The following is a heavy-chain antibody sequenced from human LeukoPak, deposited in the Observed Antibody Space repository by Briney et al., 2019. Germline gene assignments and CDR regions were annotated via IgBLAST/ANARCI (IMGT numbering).Heavy chain of an antibody. CDR3: AKGGSGYDQIDY. CDR1: GFTFSTYG. D-gene: IGHD5-12*01. CDR2: ISYDGSNK. V-gene: IGHV3-30*18. J-gene: IGHJ4*02. Sequence: GGSLRLSCAASGFTFSTYGMHWVRQAPGKGLEWVAVISYDGSNKYYADSVKGRFTISRDNSKNTLYLQMNSLRAEDTAVYYCAKGGSGYDQIDYWGQGTLVTVSS.